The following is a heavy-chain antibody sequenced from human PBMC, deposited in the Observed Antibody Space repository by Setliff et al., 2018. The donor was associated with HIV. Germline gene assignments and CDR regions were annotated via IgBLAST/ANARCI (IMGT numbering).Heavy chain of an antibody. CDR3: AKVDDGQCNTFNCRDFDY. CDR1: GFTFSNFW. D-gene: IGHD1-1*01. CDR2: IDPTGTYT. J-gene: IGHJ4*02. V-gene: IGHV3-23*05. Sequence: GGSLRLSCAASGFTFSNFWMQWVRQAPGKGLQWVSAIDPTGTYTYYADAVKGRFTISRDNFRNTLSLQMNSLTAEDSAIYYCAKVDDGQCNTFNCRDFDYWGRGTLVTVSS.